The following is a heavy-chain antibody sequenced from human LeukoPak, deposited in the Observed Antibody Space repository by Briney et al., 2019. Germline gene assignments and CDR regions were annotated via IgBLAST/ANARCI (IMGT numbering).Heavy chain of an antibody. CDR3: VRGKPATAIRPYFDY. V-gene: IGHV3-66*01. J-gene: IGHJ4*02. Sequence: PGGSLRLSCAVSGFTVSSNYMSWVRQAPGKGLEWVSVIYSDGTTFYSDSVKGRFTISRGNSENTLYLQMNSLRAEDTAVYYCVRGKPATAIRPYFDYWGQGTLVTVSS. D-gene: IGHD2-2*02. CDR1: GFTVSSNY. CDR2: IYSDGTT.